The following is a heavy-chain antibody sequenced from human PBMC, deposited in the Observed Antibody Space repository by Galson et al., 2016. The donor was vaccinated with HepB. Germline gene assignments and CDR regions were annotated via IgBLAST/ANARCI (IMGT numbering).Heavy chain of an antibody. CDR3: AARCGEFLMVFDY. D-gene: IGHD3-10*01. J-gene: IGHJ4*02. CDR2: ISGTGGTT. CDR1: GFTFSNYA. Sequence: SLRLSCAASGFTFSNYAMSWVRQAPGKGLEWVSGISGTGGTTYYADSVKGRFTISRDNSKNTLDLRMNSLSIEDTAVYYWAARCGEFLMVFDYWGQGTLVTVSS. V-gene: IGHV3-23*01.